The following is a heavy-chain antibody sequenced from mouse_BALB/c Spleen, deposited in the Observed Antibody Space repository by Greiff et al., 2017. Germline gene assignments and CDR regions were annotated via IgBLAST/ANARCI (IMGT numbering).Heavy chain of an antibody. D-gene: IGHD1-1*01. CDR2: ISSGGSYT. CDR1: GFTFSSYG. J-gene: IGHJ3*01. V-gene: IGHV5-6*01. CDR3: AVDYYGSSPFAY. Sequence: EVQLVESGGDLVKPGGSLKLSCAASGFTFSSYGMSWVRQTPDKRLEWVATISSGGSYTYYPDSVKGRFTISRDNAKNTLYLQMSSLKSEDTAMYYCAVDYYGSSPFAYWGQGTLVTVSA.